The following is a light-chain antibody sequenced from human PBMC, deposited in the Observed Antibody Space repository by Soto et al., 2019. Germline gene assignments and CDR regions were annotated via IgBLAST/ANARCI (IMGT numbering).Light chain of an antibody. CDR2: GAS. V-gene: IGKV3-20*01. CDR1: QSVSSSY. J-gene: IGKJ2*01. CDR3: XXXXXXPPRSDT. Sequence: EIVLTQSPGTLSLSPGERATLSCRASQSVSSSYLAWYQQKPGQAPRLLIYGASSRATGIPDRFSGSGSGTDFTLTISRLEPEDXXXXXCXXXXXXPPRSDTFGQGTKLEIK.